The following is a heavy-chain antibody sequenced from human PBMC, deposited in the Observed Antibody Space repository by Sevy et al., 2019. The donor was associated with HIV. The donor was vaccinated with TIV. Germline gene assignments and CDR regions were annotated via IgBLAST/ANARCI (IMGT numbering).Heavy chain of an antibody. D-gene: IGHD4-17*01. V-gene: IGHV3-15*01. J-gene: IGHJ4*02. CDR1: GFTFSNAW. CDR3: TTDWEYGDYKGGFDY. Sequence: GGCLRLSCAASGFTFSNAWMSWVRQAPGKGLEWVGRIRSNTDGGTTDYAAPLKGRFTISRDDSKNTLYLQMNILKSEDTAVYYCTTDWEYGDYKGGFDYWGQGTLVTVSS. CDR2: IRSNTDGGTT.